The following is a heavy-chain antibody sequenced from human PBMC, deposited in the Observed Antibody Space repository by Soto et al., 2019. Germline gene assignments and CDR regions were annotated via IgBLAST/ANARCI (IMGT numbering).Heavy chain of an antibody. CDR1: GFTFGDYA. J-gene: IGHJ6*02. D-gene: IGHD1-7*01. Sequence: GGSLRLSCTASGFTFGDYAMSWVRQAPGKGLEWVGFIRSKAYGGTTEYAASVKGRFTISRDDSKSIAYLQMNSLKTEDTAVYYCTRLKTGTKNIQDYYYYGMDVWGQGTTVTVSS. V-gene: IGHV3-49*04. CDR3: TRLKTGTKNIQDYYYYGMDV. CDR2: IRSKAYGGTT.